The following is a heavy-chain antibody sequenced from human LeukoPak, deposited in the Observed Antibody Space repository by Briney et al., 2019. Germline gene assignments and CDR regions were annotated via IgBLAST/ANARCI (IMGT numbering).Heavy chain of an antibody. D-gene: IGHD5-18*01. J-gene: IGHJ4*02. CDR3: ARGGTAMVADY. V-gene: IGHV1-46*01. Sequence: GASVKVSCKASGYTFTRFYMHWVRQAPGQGLDWMGIINPSGDSTTYAHKFQGRVTMTRDTSTSTVYMELSSLRSEDTAVYYCARGGTAMVADYWGQGTLVTASS. CDR1: GYTFTRFY. CDR2: INPSGDST.